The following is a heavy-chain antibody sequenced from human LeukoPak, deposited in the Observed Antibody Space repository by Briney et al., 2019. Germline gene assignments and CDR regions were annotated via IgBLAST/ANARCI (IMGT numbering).Heavy chain of an antibody. J-gene: IGHJ4*02. D-gene: IGHD2-2*01. CDR1: GSTFTDYD. CDR3: ARDGAVVPAAIYYFDY. Sequence: ASVKVSCKASGSTFTDYDFTWVRQAPGQGLEWMGIINPSGGSTTYAQKFLGRVTMTRDTSTSTVYMDLGSLRSEDTAVYYCARDGAVVPAAIYYFDYWGQGTLVTVSS. CDR2: INPSGGST. V-gene: IGHV1-46*01.